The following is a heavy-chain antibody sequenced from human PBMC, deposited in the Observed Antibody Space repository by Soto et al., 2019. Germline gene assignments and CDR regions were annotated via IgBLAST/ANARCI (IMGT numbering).Heavy chain of an antibody. CDR3: AGTKGLEVGTPWFDP. V-gene: IGHV5-51*01. Sequence: GESLKISCKGSGYSFTSYWIGWVRQMPGKGLGWMGIIYPGDSDTRYSPSFQGQVTISADKSISTAYLQWSSLKASDTAMYYCAGTKGLEVGTPWFDPWGQGTLVTVSS. D-gene: IGHD2-15*01. CDR2: IYPGDSDT. J-gene: IGHJ5*02. CDR1: GYSFTSYW.